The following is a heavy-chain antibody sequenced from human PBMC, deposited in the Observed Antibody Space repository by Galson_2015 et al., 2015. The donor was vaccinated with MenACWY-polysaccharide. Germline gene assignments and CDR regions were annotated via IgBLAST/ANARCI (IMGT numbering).Heavy chain of an antibody. CDR1: GYTFTGYY. V-gene: IGHV1-2*02. CDR2: INPKSGGA. J-gene: IGHJ6*02. D-gene: IGHD3-16*01. CDR3: ARGHNWGYYYGMDV. Sequence: SVKVSCKASGYTFTGYYLHWVRQAPGQGLEWLGWINPKSGGAKYAQDFQGRVTMTRDTSNGTAYMDLSRLRSGDTAVYFCARGHNWGYYYGMDVWGQGTTVTVSS.